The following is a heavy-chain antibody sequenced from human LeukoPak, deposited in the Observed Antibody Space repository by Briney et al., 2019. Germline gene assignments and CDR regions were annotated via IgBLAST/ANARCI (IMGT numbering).Heavy chain of an antibody. CDR3: ARARNTVTTGAFDY. CDR2: ISAQHGQT. D-gene: IGHD4-17*01. J-gene: IGHJ4*02. V-gene: IGHV1-18*01. Sequence: ASVKVSCKTSGYSENFYGITWVRQVAGQGLEWMGWISAQHGQTEYAPNSQDRVTMTTDTYTNTAYMELRSLRSDDTAVYYCARARNTVTTGAFDYWGQGTLVTVSS. CDR1: GYSENFYG.